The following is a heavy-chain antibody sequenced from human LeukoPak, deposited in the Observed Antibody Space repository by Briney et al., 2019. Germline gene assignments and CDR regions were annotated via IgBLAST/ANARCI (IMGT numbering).Heavy chain of an antibody. Sequence: PGGSLRLSCAASGFTFSSYAMSWVRQAPGKGLEWVSAISGSGGGTYYADSVKGRFTISRDNSKNTLYLQMNSLRAEDTAVYYCARDQEYYFDYWGQGTLVTVSS. D-gene: IGHD3-10*01. CDR1: GFTFSSYA. CDR3: ARDQEYYFDY. V-gene: IGHV3-23*01. J-gene: IGHJ4*02. CDR2: ISGSGGGT.